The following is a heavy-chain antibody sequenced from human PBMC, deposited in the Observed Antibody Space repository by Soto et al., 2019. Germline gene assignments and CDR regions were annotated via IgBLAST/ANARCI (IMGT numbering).Heavy chain of an antibody. V-gene: IGHV4-59*01. J-gene: IGHJ6*03. CDR1: GGSISSYY. Sequence: SETLSLTCTVSGGSISSYYWSWIRQPPGKGLEWIGYIYYSGSTNYNPSLKSRVTISVDTSKNQFSLKLSPVTAADTAVYYCARDRLGVVAATHFYYMDVWGKGTTVTVSS. CDR3: ARDRLGVVAATHFYYMDV. CDR2: IYYSGST. D-gene: IGHD2-15*01.